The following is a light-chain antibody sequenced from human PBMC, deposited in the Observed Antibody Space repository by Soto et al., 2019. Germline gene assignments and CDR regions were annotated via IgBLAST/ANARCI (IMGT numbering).Light chain of an antibody. J-gene: IGKJ1*01. V-gene: IGKV3-20*01. CDR3: QHYGSSTET. CDR1: QSVSSNY. Sequence: EIVFTQSPGTLYLSPGERATLSCRASQSVSSNYLAWYQQKLGQAPRLLIYGASSRETGIPEMFSGSGSGTEFTLPISRLEPEDVAVDDCQHYGSSTETLGQGTKVDIK. CDR2: GAS.